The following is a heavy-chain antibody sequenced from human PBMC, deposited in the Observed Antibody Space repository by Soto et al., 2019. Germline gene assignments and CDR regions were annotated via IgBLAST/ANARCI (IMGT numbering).Heavy chain of an antibody. V-gene: IGHV1-69*13. Sequence: GASVKVSSKSSGGPFSSHSINWVRQAPGQGLEWMGGIIPIFGPANFAKKFQGRVTITADESTTTAYMELSSLTSEDTAVYYCATGSFTSTGGRIGYHYNAMDVWGQGTTVTVSS. CDR2: IIPIFGPA. J-gene: IGHJ6*02. CDR3: ATGSFTSTGGRIGYHYNAMDV. D-gene: IGHD1-1*01. CDR1: GGPFSSHS.